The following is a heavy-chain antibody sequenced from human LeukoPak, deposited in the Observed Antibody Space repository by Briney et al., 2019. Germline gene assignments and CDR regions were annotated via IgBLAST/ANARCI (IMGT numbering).Heavy chain of an antibody. V-gene: IGHV4-34*01. CDR2: INHSGST. J-gene: IGHJ4*02. D-gene: IGHD3-22*01. CDR3: ARGSPTEGGYHDY. Sequence: SETLSLTCSVSGDSVSSTYWSWVRQPPGKGLEWIGEINHSGSTNYNPSLKSRVTISVDTSKNQFSLKLSSVTAADTAVYYCARGSPTEGGYHDYWGQGTLVTVSS. CDR1: GDSVSSTY.